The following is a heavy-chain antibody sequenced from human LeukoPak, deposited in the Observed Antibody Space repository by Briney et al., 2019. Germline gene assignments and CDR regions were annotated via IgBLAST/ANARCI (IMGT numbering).Heavy chain of an antibody. CDR2: ISDSGANT. D-gene: IGHD3-10*01. V-gene: IGHV3-23*01. J-gene: IGHJ4*02. CDR3: AKNGGYGSGSYDWLFDC. CDR1: GFTFSSYA. Sequence: GGSLRLSCAASGFTFSSYAMSWVRQTPGKGLEWVSGISDSGANTYYADSVKGRLTTSRDNSENTLYLQMNSLRTEDTAVYYCAKNGGYGSGSYDWLFDCWGQGTLVTVSS.